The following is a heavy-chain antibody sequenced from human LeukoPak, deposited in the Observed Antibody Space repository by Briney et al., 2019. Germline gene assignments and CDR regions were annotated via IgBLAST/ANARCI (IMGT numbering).Heavy chain of an antibody. CDR2: INHSGST. CDR1: GGSFSGYY. V-gene: IGHV4-34*01. CDR3: ARGARGFYTAMVIYAFDI. J-gene: IGHJ3*02. Sequence: TETLSLTCAVYGGSFSGYYWSWIRQPPGKGLEWIGEINHSGSTNYNPSLKSRVTISVDTSKNQFSLKLSSVTAADTAVYYCARGARGFYTAMVIYAFDIWGQGTMVTVSS. D-gene: IGHD5-18*01.